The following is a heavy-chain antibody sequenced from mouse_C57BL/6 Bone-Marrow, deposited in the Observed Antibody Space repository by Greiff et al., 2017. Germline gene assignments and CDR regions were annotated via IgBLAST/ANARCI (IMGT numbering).Heavy chain of an antibody. CDR3: ASWHYGRGDY. V-gene: IGHV1-61*01. Sequence: QVQLQQPGAELVRPGSSVKLSCKASGYTFTSYWMDWVKQRPGQGLEWIGNIYPSDSETHYNQKFKDKATLTVDKSSSTAYMQLSSLTSEDSAVYYCASWHYGRGDYWGQGTTLTVSS. CDR1: GYTFTSYW. D-gene: IGHD1-1*01. CDR2: IYPSDSET. J-gene: IGHJ2*01.